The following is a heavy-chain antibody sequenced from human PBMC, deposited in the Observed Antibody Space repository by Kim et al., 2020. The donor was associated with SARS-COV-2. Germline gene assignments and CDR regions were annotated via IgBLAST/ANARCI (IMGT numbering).Heavy chain of an antibody. J-gene: IGHJ4*02. D-gene: IGHD3-10*01. V-gene: IGHV3-23*01. Sequence: DSVKGRFTNSRDNSKNTLYLQMNSLRAEDTAVYYCAKSAGGGVIKVGGDYWGQGTLVTVSS. CDR3: AKSAGGGVIKVGGDY.